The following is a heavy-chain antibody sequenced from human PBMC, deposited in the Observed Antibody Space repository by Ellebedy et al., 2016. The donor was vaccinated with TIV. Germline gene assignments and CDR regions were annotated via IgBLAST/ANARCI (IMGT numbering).Heavy chain of an antibody. CDR2: FDPEHGRA. V-gene: IGHV1-24*01. D-gene: IGHD5-18*01. Sequence: ASVKVSCKVSGHTLMELSMHWVRQAPGKGLERVGGFDPEHGRAIYAQKFQGRVTMTEDTSTDTVYMELSSLRSEDTAVYYCAAVRIQFWFPNWFDPWGQGTLVTVSS. CDR3: AAVRIQFWFPNWFDP. J-gene: IGHJ5*02. CDR1: GHTLMELS.